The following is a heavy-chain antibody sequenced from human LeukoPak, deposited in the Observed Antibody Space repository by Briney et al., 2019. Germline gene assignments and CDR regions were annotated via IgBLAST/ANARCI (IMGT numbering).Heavy chain of an antibody. CDR3: ARGPPYCSSTSCRKTKSYGMDV. J-gene: IGHJ6*02. CDR1: GYTFTSYD. D-gene: IGHD2-2*01. V-gene: IGHV1-8*01. Sequence: GASVKVSCKASGYTFTSYDINWVRQATGQGLEWMGWMNPNSGNTGYAQKFQGKVTMTRNTPISTAYMELSSLRSEDTAVYYCARGPPYCSSTSCRKTKSYGMDVWGQGTTVTVSS. CDR2: MNPNSGNT.